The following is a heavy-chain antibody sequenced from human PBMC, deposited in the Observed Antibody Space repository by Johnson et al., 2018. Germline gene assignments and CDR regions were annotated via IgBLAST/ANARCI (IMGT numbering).Heavy chain of an antibody. V-gene: IGHV3-49*03. CDR1: GFTFGAYA. CDR3: AKEGGPAANSPSYYYSYYGIDF. CDR2: IRSKAYGGTT. D-gene: IGHD2-2*01. Sequence: VQLVQSGGGLVQPGRSLRLSCTASGFTFGAYAMSWFRQAPGKWLVWVGFIRSKAYGGTTEYAASGTGRFTISRDDSKSIAYLQRKSLKTEDTAVYYGAKEGGPAANSPSYYYSYYGIDFWGQGTTVTVSS. J-gene: IGHJ6*02.